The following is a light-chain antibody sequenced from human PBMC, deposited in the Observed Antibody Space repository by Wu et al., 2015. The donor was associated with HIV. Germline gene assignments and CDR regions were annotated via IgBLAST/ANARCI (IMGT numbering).Light chain of an antibody. J-gene: IGKJ1*01. Sequence: IRITQSPSSLSASTGDRVTITCRASQGIATYLAWYQQKSGKAPKLLIYAASTLQSGVPSRFSGSGSGTDFTLTISSLQPEDVATYYCQKYNTAPWTFGQGTKVEMK. CDR3: QKYNTAPWT. V-gene: IGKV1-27*01. CDR1: QGIATY. CDR2: AAS.